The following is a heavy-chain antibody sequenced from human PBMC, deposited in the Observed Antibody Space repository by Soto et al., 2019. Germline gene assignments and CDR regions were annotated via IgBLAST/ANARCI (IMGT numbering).Heavy chain of an antibody. CDR2: IIPIFGTA. J-gene: IGHJ5*02. CDR3: AREADYGGPPGTHQLWFDP. V-gene: IGHV1-69*13. D-gene: IGHD4-17*01. Sequence: SVKVSCKASGGTFSSYAISWVRQAPGQGLEWMGGIIPIFGTANYAQKFQGRVTITADESTSTAYMELSSLRSEDTAVYYCAREADYGGPPGTHQLWFDPLGQGT. CDR1: GGTFSSYA.